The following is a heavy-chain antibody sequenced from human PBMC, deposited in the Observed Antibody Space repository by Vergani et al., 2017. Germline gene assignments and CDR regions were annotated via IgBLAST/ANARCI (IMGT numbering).Heavy chain of an antibody. J-gene: IGHJ4*02. CDR2: IRHDGIT. CDR1: GGSFNDYW. V-gene: IGHV4-34*01. D-gene: IGHD6-19*01. CDR3: ARDYIGSGWYEGGFDY. Sequence: QAQLQQWGAGLLKPSETLSLTCAIYGGSFNDYWWTWIRQPPGKGLEWIGEIRHDGITHYSPSLKSRVTISIDTSTHQFSLNLRSVTAADTAVYYCARDYIGSGWYEGGFDYWGQGTLVTVSS.